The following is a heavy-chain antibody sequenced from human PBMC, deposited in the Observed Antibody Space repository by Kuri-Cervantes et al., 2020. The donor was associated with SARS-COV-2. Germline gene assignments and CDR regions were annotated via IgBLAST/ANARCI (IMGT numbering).Heavy chain of an antibody. CDR3: ARTPTVTTYYFDY. D-gene: IGHD4-17*01. V-gene: IGHV1-2*02. CDR2: INPNSGGT. Sequence: ASVKVSCKASGYTFTGYYMHWVRQAPGQGLEWMGWINPNSGGTNYAQKFQGRATMTRDTSTSTVYMELSSLRSEDTAVYYCARTPTVTTYYFDYWGQGTLVTVSS. CDR1: GYTFTGYY. J-gene: IGHJ4*02.